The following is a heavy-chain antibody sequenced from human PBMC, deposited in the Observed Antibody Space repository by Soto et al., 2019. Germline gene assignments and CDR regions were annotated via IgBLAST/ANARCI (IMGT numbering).Heavy chain of an antibody. CDR1: GFTFSSYG. J-gene: IGHJ4*02. Sequence: GGSLRLSCAASGFTFSSYGMHWVRQAPGKRLEWVAVISYDGSNKYYADSVKGRFTISRDNSKNTLYLQMNSLRAEDTAVYYCARESEDLTSNFDYWGQGTLVTVSS. CDR3: ARESEDLTSNFDY. V-gene: IGHV3-30*03. CDR2: ISYDGSNK.